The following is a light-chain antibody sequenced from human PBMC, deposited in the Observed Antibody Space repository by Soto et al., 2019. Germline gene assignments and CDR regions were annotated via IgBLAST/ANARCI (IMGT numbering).Light chain of an antibody. CDR2: SAS. CDR3: QQSYSNPRT. Sequence: DIQMTQSPSFLSASAGDRVTIFCRASQSISNFLHWYQQKPGKAPKLLIYSASKLESGVPPRFGGSGSGTDFTLTISSLQPEDFATYYCQQSYSNPRTSGQGTKVDIK. V-gene: IGKV1-39*01. J-gene: IGKJ1*01. CDR1: QSISNF.